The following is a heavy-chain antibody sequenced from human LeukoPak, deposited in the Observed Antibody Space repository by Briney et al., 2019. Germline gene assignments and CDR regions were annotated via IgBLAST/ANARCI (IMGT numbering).Heavy chain of an antibody. CDR1: GFTFSDYY. Sequence: GGSLRLSCAASGFTFSDYYMSWIRQAPGKGLEWVSYISSSCSTIYYADSVKRRFTISRDNAKNSLYLQMNSLRAEDTAVYYCARVSGWELYPTSFDYWGQGTLVTVSS. J-gene: IGHJ4*02. V-gene: IGHV3-11*01. D-gene: IGHD1-26*01. CDR3: ARVSGWELYPTSFDY. CDR2: ISSSCSTI.